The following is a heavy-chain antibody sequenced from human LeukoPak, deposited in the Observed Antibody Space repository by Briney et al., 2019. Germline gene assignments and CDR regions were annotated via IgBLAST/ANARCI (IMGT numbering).Heavy chain of an antibody. V-gene: IGHV4-59*13. J-gene: IGHJ4*02. CDR3: ARVKAIRGRAIIISNYFDY. Sequence: SETLSLTCTVSGGSMSSYYWSWIRQPPGKGLEWIGNIFYSGTTNYNPSLKSRVTLSADTSKNQFSLKLSSVTVADTAVYYCARVKAIRGRAIIISNYFDYWGQGTLVTVSS. CDR1: GGSMSSYY. CDR2: IFYSGTT. D-gene: IGHD3-10*01.